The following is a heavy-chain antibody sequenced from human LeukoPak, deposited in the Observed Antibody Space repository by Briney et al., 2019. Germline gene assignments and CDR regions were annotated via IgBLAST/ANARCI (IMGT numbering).Heavy chain of an antibody. CDR1: GGPISRSYYF. D-gene: IGHD6-19*01. CDR2: IYYSGSP. Sequence: SETLSLPCPVSGGPISRSYYFWGWIRQPPGKGLGWVGSIYYSGSPYLNPSPKSRVTRSVDTSKNQFSLKLSSVTAADTAVYYCARDLGWRVAGTFDYWGQGTLVTVSS. J-gene: IGHJ4*02. V-gene: IGHV4-39*07. CDR3: ARDLGWRVAGTFDY.